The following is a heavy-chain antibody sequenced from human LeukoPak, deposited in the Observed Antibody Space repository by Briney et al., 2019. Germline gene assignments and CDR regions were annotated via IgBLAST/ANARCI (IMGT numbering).Heavy chain of an antibody. CDR1: GGSVSSGSYY. CDR3: ARSYCSGGSCYDLFDP. Sequence: SETLSLTCTVSGGSVSSGSYYWSWIRQPPGKGLEWIGYIYYSGSTNYNPSLKSRVTISVDTSKNQFSLKLSSVTAADTAVYYCARSYCSGGSCYDLFDPWGQGTLVTISS. CDR2: IYYSGST. V-gene: IGHV4-61*01. D-gene: IGHD2-15*01. J-gene: IGHJ5*02.